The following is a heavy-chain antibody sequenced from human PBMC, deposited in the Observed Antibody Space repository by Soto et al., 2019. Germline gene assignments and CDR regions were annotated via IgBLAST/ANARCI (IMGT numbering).Heavy chain of an antibody. Sequence: QVQLVQSGAEVKKPGASVKVSCKASGYTFSDYYIHWVRQAPGQGLEGMGIINHSGGSTSYAQKFQGRVTMTRDTSTSTVYMELSSLRAEDTAVYYCARGEAAAGTSNWFDPWGQGTLVTVSS. D-gene: IGHD6-13*01. CDR1: GYTFSDYY. CDR3: ARGEAAAGTSNWFDP. V-gene: IGHV1-46*01. J-gene: IGHJ5*02. CDR2: INHSGGST.